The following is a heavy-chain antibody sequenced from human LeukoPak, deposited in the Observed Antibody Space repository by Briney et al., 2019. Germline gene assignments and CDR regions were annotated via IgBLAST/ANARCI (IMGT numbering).Heavy chain of an antibody. CDR3: ARGGLSVQPKRKPFDY. D-gene: IGHD5/OR15-5a*01. J-gene: IGHJ4*02. CDR2: IYYSGST. CDR1: GGSISSSSYY. Sequence: PSETLSLTCTVSGGSISSSSYYWGWIRQPPGKGLEWIGSIYYSGSTYYNPSLKSRVTISVDTSKNQFSLKLSSVTAADTAVYYCARGGLSVQPKRKPFDYWGQGTLVTVSS. V-gene: IGHV4-39*01.